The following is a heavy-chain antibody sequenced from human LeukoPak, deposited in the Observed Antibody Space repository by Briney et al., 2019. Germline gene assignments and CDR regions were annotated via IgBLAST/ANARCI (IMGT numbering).Heavy chain of an antibody. D-gene: IGHD4-11*01. V-gene: IGHV4-4*09. CDR3: ARLYSNYDTWFDP. Sequence: PSETLSLTCTVSGVSISSYYWSWVRQPPGKGLEWVGYIYTSGSTNSTPSLKSRVTISVATSKNQFSLKLCSVTAADTAVYYCARLYSNYDTWFDPWGQGTLVTVSS. CDR2: IYTSGST. CDR1: GVSISSYY. J-gene: IGHJ5*02.